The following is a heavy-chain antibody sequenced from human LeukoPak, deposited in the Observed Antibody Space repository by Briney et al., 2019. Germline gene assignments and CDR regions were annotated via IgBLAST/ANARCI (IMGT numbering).Heavy chain of an antibody. Sequence: PSETLSLTCTVSNDSINTYSWNWLRQPAGKGLEWIGRIYTTGTTDYNPSLKSRVTMSVDTSKNHFSLKMTSITAADTAVYYCARGVDTAIVSGGYNFFDPWGQGILVTVSS. V-gene: IGHV4-4*07. CDR1: NDSINTYS. CDR3: ARGVDTAIVSGGYNFFDP. D-gene: IGHD5-18*01. CDR2: IYTTGTT. J-gene: IGHJ5*02.